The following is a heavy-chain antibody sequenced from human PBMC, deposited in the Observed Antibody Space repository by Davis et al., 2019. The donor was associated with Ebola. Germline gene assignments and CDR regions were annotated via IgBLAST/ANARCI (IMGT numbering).Heavy chain of an antibody. CDR2: IYGDDDK. V-gene: IGHV2-5*02. Sequence: SGPTLVKPTQTLTLTCTFSGFSLNIIEVGVGWIRQPPGKALEWLALIYGDDDKRYTPSLRSRLTISKDTSKNQVVLKMTNMDPVDTATYYCTHVGYINGWFYFDYWGQGSLVTVSS. D-gene: IGHD6-19*01. CDR3: THVGYINGWFYFDY. CDR1: GFSLNIIEVG. J-gene: IGHJ4*02.